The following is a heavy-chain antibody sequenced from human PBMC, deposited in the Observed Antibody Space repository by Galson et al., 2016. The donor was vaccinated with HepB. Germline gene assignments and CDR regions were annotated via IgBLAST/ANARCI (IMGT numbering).Heavy chain of an antibody. D-gene: IGHD3-3*01. CDR2: IHISGST. V-gene: IGHV4-61*02. Sequence: TLSLTCNVSDDSINSGSYYWSWIRQPAGKGLEWIGRIHISGSTNYNSSLRSRVALSIETSKNQFSLKLSSVTAADTAVNYCARASAEWFPISFYFNLWGQGTLVTVSS. CDR1: DDSINSGSYY. CDR3: ARASAEWFPISFYFNL. J-gene: IGHJ4*02.